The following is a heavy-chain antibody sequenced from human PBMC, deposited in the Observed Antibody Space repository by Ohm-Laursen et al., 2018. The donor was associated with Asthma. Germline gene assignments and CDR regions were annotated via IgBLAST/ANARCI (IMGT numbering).Heavy chain of an antibody. J-gene: IGHJ4*02. Sequence: SLRLSCTASGFTFSSYSMNWVRQAPGKGLEWVSYISSSSSTIYYADSVKGRFTISRENAKNSLYLQMNSLRAGDTAVYYCARAYSSSWYYFDYWGQGTLVTVSS. V-gene: IGHV3-48*01. CDR1: GFTFSSYS. CDR2: ISSSSSTI. D-gene: IGHD6-13*01. CDR3: ARAYSSSWYYFDY.